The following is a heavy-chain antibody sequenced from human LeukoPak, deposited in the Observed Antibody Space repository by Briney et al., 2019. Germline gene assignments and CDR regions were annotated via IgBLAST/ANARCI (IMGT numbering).Heavy chain of an antibody. CDR3: AKDSAFDI. Sequence: GGSLRLSCAASGFTFNSYSMNWVRQAPGKGLEWVSSISMSSGYIYYADSVKGRFTISRDNSKNTLYLQMNSLRAEDTAVYYCAKDSAFDIWGQGTMVTVSS. V-gene: IGHV3-21*04. CDR2: ISMSSGYI. J-gene: IGHJ3*02. CDR1: GFTFNSYS.